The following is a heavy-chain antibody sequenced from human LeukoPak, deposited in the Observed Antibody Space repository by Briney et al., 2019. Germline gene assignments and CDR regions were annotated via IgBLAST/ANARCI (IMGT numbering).Heavy chain of an antibody. CDR1: GFTVSGNY. CDR2: IYSGGNT. J-gene: IGHJ6*02. Sequence: GGSLRLSCSASGFTVSGNYMNWVRQAPGKGLEWVSSIYSGGNTYYTDSVKGRFTISRDNSKNTLYLQMNSLRAEDTAVYYCATSREYSAYVDVWGQGTTVTVS. CDR3: ATSREYSAYVDV. V-gene: IGHV3-53*01. D-gene: IGHD5-12*01.